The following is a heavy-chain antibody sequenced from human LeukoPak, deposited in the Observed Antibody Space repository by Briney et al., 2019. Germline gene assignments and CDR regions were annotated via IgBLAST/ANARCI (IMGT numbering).Heavy chain of an antibody. CDR1: GYTFTGYY. Sequence: ASVKVSCKASGYTFTGYYMHWVRQAPGQGLEWMGWINPNSGGTNYAQKFQGRVTMTRDTSISTAYLQWSSLKASDTAMYYCARLPGIVATIERYFDYWGQGTLVTVSS. CDR3: ARLPGIVATIERYFDY. D-gene: IGHD5-12*01. CDR2: INPNSGGT. V-gene: IGHV1-2*02. J-gene: IGHJ4*02.